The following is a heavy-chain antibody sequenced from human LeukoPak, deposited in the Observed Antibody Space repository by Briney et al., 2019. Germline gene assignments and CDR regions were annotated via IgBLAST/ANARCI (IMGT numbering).Heavy chain of an antibody. D-gene: IGHD1-26*01. J-gene: IGHJ4*02. Sequence: ASVKVSCKASGYTFTSYDINWVRQATGQGLEWMGWMNPNSGNTGYAQKFQGRVTITADKSTSTAYMELSSLRSEDTAVYYCARGEVGATTYFDYWGQGTLVTVSS. CDR1: GYTFTSYD. CDR3: ARGEVGATTYFDY. V-gene: IGHV1-8*03. CDR2: MNPNSGNT.